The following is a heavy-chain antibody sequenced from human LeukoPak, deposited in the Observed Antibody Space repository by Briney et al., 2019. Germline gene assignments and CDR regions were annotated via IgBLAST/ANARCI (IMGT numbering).Heavy chain of an antibody. D-gene: IGHD3-10*01. CDR3: ARGDGSG. V-gene: IGHV3-7*01. CDR2: IKQDGSDK. J-gene: IGHJ4*02. Sequence: GGSLRLSCAASGFPFSTYWMSWVRQAPGKGLEWVANIKQDGSDKYYVDSMKGRFTISRDNAKNSLYLQMNSLRAEDTAVYYCARGDGSGWGQGTLVTVSS. CDR1: GFPFSTYW.